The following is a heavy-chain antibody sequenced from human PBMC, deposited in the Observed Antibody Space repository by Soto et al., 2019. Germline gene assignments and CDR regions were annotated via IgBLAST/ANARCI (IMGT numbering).Heavy chain of an antibody. CDR3: AREGSSSGPDYEY. J-gene: IGHJ4*02. Sequence: PGESLRLSFTASGFIFRDYSINGVRQAPGKGLEWVGRTRNKASSYTTDYAAFVKGRFTISRDDSKNLIYLQMNSLKTEDTAVYYCAREGSSSGPDYEYWGQGT. CDR1: GFIFRDYS. CDR2: TRNKASSYTT. D-gene: IGHD3-22*01. V-gene: IGHV3-72*01.